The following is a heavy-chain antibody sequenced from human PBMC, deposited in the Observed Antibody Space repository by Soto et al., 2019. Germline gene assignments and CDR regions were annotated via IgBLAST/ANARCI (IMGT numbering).Heavy chain of an antibody. CDR3: ARAKFESTGWHQFDI. CDR1: GGSFTGHF. J-gene: IGHJ4*02. V-gene: IGHV4-34*01. Sequence: LSLTCTVSGGSFTGHFWSWVRQPPGKGLEWIGEVSHSGNTKYYPSLRSRVILSVDSSKNQISLALSSVTAADTAVYYCARAKFESTGWHQFDIWGQGTLVTVSS. D-gene: IGHD7-27*01. CDR2: VSHSGNT.